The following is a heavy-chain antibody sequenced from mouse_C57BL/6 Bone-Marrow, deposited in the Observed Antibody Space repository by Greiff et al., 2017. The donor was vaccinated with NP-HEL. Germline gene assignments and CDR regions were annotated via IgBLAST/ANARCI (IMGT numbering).Heavy chain of an antibody. V-gene: IGHV1-69*01. CDR1: GYTFTSYW. CDR2: IDPSDSYT. J-gene: IGHJ1*03. CDR3: ARLDSYWYCDV. Sequence: QVQLQQPGAELVMPGASVKLSCKASGYTFTSYWMHWVKQRPGQGLEWIGEIDPSDSYTNYNQKFTGKSTLTVDKSSSTAYMHISSLTSEDSAVYYCARLDSYWYCDVWGTGTTVTVSS.